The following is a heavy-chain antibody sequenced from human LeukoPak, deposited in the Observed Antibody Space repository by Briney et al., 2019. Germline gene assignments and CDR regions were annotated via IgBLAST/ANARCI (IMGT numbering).Heavy chain of an antibody. CDR3: ARDLPTGTYRAYFDN. Sequence: GGSLRLSCAASGFTFSSYGMHWVRQAPGKGLEWVSYISSTGSDIYYADSVKGRFTISRDNAENSLYLQMNSLRAEDTAVYYCARDLPTGTYRAYFDNWGQGTLVTVSS. J-gene: IGHJ4*02. D-gene: IGHD1-26*01. V-gene: IGHV3-21*05. CDR2: ISSTGSDI. CDR1: GFTFSSYG.